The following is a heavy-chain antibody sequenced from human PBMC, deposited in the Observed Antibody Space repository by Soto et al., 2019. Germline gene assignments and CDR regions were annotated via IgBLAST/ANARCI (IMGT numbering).Heavy chain of an antibody. CDR1: AGSIGGST. CDR3: ARDRQYYHFWSGNQNEGPNCLGV. D-gene: IGHD3-3*02. V-gene: IGHV4-34*01. CDR2: INHSGGT. J-gene: IGHJ6*02. Sequence: PSETLSPTCSLYAGSIGGSTWTWIRQAPGKGLEWIGEINHSGGTNYTSSLKSRVIISVDTTKNQFSLIVYSVTAADTAVYYCARDRQYYHFWSGNQNEGPNCLGVLGQVTTVTVSS.